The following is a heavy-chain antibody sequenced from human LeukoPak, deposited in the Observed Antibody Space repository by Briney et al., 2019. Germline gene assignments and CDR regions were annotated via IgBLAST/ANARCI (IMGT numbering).Heavy chain of an antibody. J-gene: IGHJ4*02. V-gene: IGHV3-23*01. CDR3: ARGIAAAGQTDY. Sequence: PGGSLRLSCAASGFTFSSYAMSWVRQAPGKGLEWVSAISGSGGSTYYADSVKGRFTISRDNSKNTLYLQMNSLRAEDTAVYYCARGIAAAGQTDYWGQGTLVTVSS. D-gene: IGHD6-13*01. CDR1: GFTFSSYA. CDR2: ISGSGGST.